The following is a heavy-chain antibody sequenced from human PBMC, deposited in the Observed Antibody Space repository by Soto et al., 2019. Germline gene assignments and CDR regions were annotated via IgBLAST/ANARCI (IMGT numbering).Heavy chain of an antibody. CDR1: GYTFTSYA. D-gene: IGHD2-15*01. V-gene: IGHV1-3*01. CDR3: ARGVVVVAATGAIDY. Sequence: GASVKVSCKASGYTFTSYAMHCGRQAPRQRLEWMGWINAGNGNTKYSQKFQGRVTITRDTSASTAYMELSSLRSEDTAVYYCARGVVVVAATGAIDYWGQGTLVTVSS. CDR2: INAGNGNT. J-gene: IGHJ4*02.